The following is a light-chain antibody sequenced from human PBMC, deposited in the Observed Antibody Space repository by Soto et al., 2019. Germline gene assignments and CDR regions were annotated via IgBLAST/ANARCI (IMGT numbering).Light chain of an antibody. CDR2: EVS. CDR3: SSYTSSSTYV. Sequence: QSALTQPASVSGSPGQSITISCTGTSSDVGGYNYVSWSQQHPGKAPQLRIYEVSNRPSGVSNLFSGSKSGNTASLTISGLQAEDESDYYCSSYTSSSTYVFGTGTKLTVL. J-gene: IGLJ1*01. V-gene: IGLV2-14*01. CDR1: SSDVGGYNY.